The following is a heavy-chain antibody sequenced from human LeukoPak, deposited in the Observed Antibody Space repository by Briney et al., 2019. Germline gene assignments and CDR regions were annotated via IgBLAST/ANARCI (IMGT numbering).Heavy chain of an antibody. CDR3: ARANPSHWFDP. Sequence: PSETLSLTCTVSGYSISSGYYWGWIRQPPGKGLEWIGSIYHSGSTYYNPSLKSRVTISVDTSKNQFSLKLSSVTAADTAVYYCARANPSHWFDPWGQGTLVTVSS. D-gene: IGHD1-14*01. V-gene: IGHV4-38-2*02. CDR1: GYSISSGYY. J-gene: IGHJ5*02. CDR2: IYHSGST.